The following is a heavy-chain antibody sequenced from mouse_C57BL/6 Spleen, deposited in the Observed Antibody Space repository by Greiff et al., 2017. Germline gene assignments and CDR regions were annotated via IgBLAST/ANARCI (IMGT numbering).Heavy chain of an antibody. CDR2: IDPSDSYT. Sequence: QVQLQQPGAELVMPGASVKLSCKASGYTFTSYWMHWVKQRPGQGLEWIGEIDPSDSYTNYNQKFKGKSTLTVDKSSSTAYMQLSSRTSEDSAVYYCARGGLQRGGYFDYWGQGTTLTVSS. V-gene: IGHV1-69*01. J-gene: IGHJ2*01. CDR3: ARGGLQRGGYFDY. CDR1: GYTFTSYW. D-gene: IGHD2-2*01.